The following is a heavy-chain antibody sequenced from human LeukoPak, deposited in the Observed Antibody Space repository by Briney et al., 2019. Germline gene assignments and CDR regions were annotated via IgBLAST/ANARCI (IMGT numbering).Heavy chain of an antibody. CDR2: IWYDGSNK. CDR3: ARESDYCSSTSCPFDY. D-gene: IGHD2-2*01. Sequence: PGGSQRLSCAVSGFIFSRYAMHWVRQAPGKGLEWVAVIWYDGSNKYYADSVKGRFTISRDNSKNTLYLQMNSLRAKDTAVYYCARESDYCSSTSCPFDYWGQGTLVTVSS. V-gene: IGHV3-33*08. CDR1: GFIFSRYA. J-gene: IGHJ4*02.